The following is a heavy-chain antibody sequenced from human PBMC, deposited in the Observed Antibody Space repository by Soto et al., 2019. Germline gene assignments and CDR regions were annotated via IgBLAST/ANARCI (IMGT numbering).Heavy chain of an antibody. Sequence: PGGSLRLSCAASGFTFSSYSMNWVRQAPGKGLEWVSSISSSSSYIYYADSVKGRFTISRDNAKNSLYLQMNSLRAEDTAVYYCARDLRDFWSGYEAAFDIWGQGTMVTVSS. D-gene: IGHD3-3*01. CDR2: ISSSSSYI. CDR1: GFTFSSYS. CDR3: ARDLRDFWSGYEAAFDI. V-gene: IGHV3-21*01. J-gene: IGHJ3*02.